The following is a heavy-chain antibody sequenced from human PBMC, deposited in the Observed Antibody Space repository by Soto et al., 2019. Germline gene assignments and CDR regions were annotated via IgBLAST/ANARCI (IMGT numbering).Heavy chain of an antibody. CDR2: IYWDDDK. V-gene: IGHV2-5*02. Sequence: SGATLVNPTQTLTLTCPFSGFSLSTSGVGVGWIRQPPGKALEWLALIYWDDDKRYSPSLKSRLTITKDTSKNQVVLTMTNMDPVDTATYYCAHRLSLDWVRGVIIGRHAFDIWGQGTMVTVSS. CDR1: GFSLSTSGVG. CDR3: AHRLSLDWVRGVIIGRHAFDI. J-gene: IGHJ3*02. D-gene: IGHD3-10*01.